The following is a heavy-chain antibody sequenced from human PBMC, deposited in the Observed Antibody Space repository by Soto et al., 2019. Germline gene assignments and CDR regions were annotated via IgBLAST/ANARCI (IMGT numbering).Heavy chain of an antibody. V-gene: IGHV1-18*01. J-gene: IGHJ4*02. CDR2: ISAYNGNT. CDR1: GYTFTGYG. CDR3: ARDQANGSYYSY. Sequence: ASVKVSCKASGYTFTGYGISWVRQAPGQGLEWMGWISAYNGNTNYAQKLQGRVTMTTDTSTSTAYMELRSLRSDDTAVYYCARDQANGSYYSYWGQGTLVTVSS. D-gene: IGHD1-26*01.